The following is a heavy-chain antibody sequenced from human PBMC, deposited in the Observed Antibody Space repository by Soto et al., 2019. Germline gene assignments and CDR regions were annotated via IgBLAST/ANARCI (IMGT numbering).Heavy chain of an antibody. CDR1: GGTFSSYS. J-gene: IGHJ5*02. V-gene: IGHV1-69*13. CDR2: IIPIFGTA. CDR3: ARKSDYDFWSGYSTHNWFDP. Sequence: GAPVKGSCKASGGTFSSYSISWVRQAPGQGLEWMGGIIPIFGTANYAQKFQGRVTITADESTSTAYMELSSLRSEDTAVYYCARKSDYDFWSGYSTHNWFDPWGQGTLVTVSS. D-gene: IGHD3-3*01.